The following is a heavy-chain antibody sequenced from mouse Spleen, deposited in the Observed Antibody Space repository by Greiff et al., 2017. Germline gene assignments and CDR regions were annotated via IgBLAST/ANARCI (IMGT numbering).Heavy chain of an antibody. CDR1: GYTFTSYW. D-gene: IGHD1-1*01. Sequence: QVQLQQPGAELVMPGASVKLSCKASGYTFTSYWMHWVKQRPGQGLEWIGEIDPSDSYTNYNQKFKGKATVTVDKSSSTAYMQLSSLTSEDSAVYYCARSITTVVATDYWGQGTTLTVSS. V-gene: IGHV1-69*01. CDR2: IDPSDSYT. CDR3: ARSITTVVATDY. J-gene: IGHJ2*01.